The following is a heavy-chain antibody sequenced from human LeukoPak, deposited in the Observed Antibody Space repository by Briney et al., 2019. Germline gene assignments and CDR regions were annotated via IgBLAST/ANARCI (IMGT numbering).Heavy chain of an antibody. CDR3: ARDSPLYGSGNYRSPDN. Sequence: GGSLRLSCAASGFGFSSYGMHWVRQAPGKGLEWVALISYDGTNKYYADSVKGRFTVSRDNSKNTLYLQMNSLRPEDTAVYYCARDSPLYGSGNYRSPDNWGQGTLVTVSS. CDR2: ISYDGTNK. V-gene: IGHV3-30*03. J-gene: IGHJ4*02. D-gene: IGHD3-10*01. CDR1: GFGFSSYG.